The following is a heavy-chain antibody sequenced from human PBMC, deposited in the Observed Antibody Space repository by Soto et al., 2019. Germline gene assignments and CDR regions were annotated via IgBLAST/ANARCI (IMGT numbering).Heavy chain of an antibody. CDR1: GFPFSSYW. V-gene: IGHV3-74*01. D-gene: IGHD3-9*01. J-gene: IGHJ4*01. CDR3: AREYYGLLTGYYTDY. Sequence: EVQRVESGGDLVQRGGSLRLSCAASGFPFSSYWTHWVRHTPGKGLDWVARISGDGVTTYYADSVTGRFTVSRDNAKNTLSLQISGLRAEDTAVYYCAREYYGLLTGYYTDYWGQGTLVSVSS. CDR2: ISGDGVTT.